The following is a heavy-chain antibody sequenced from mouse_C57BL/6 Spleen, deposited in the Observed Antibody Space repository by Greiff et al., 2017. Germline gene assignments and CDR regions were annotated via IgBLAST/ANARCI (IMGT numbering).Heavy chain of an antibody. J-gene: IGHJ1*03. CDR2: SGNKANDYTT. CDR1: GFTFSDFY. CDR3: ARGGSYWYFDV. D-gene: IGHD1-1*01. V-gene: IGHV7-1*01. Sequence: EVKLMESGGGLVQSGRSLRLSCATSGFTFSDFYMEWVRQAPGKGLEWIAASGNKANDYTTEYSASVKGRFIVSRDTSQSILYLQMNALRAEDTAIYYCARGGSYWYFDVWGTGTTVTVSS.